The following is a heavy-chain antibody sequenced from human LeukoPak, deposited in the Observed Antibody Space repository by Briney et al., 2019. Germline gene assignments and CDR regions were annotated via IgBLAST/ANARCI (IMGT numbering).Heavy chain of an antibody. V-gene: IGHV4-34*01. J-gene: IGHJ6*02. CDR1: GGSFSGYY. D-gene: IGHD2-2*01. CDR3: AGLLLSGEYYYYYGMDV. Sequence: SETLSLTCAVYGGSFSGYYWSWIRQPPGKGLEWIGEINHSGSTNYNPSLKSRVTISVDTSKNQFSLKLSSVTAADTAVYYCAGLLLSGEYYYYYGMDVWGQGTTVTVSS. CDR2: INHSGST.